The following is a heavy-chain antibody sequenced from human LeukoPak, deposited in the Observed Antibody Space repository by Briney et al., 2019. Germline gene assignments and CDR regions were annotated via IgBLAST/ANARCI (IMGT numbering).Heavy chain of an antibody. CDR1: GGTFSSYA. CDR3: ARVSAAGPATLFDY. CDR2: IIPIFGTA. V-gene: IGHV1-69*13. Sequence: SVKVSCKASGGTFSSYAISWVRQAPGQGLEWMGGIIPIFGTANYAQKFQGRVTITADESTSTAYMELGSLRSEDTAVYYCARVSAAGPATLFDYWGQGTLVTVSS. D-gene: IGHD6-13*01. J-gene: IGHJ4*02.